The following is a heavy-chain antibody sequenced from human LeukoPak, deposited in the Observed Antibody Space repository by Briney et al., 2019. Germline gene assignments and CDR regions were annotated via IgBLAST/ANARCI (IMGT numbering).Heavy chain of an antibody. J-gene: IGHJ4*02. CDR2: INHSGST. Sequence: SETLSLTCAVYSGSFSGYSWSWIRQPPGKGLEWIGEINHSGSTNYNPSLSSRGTISVDTSKNQFSLKLSSVTAADTAVYYCATRYILIPRHWGEGMLVTVSS. CDR1: SGSFSGYS. V-gene: IGHV4-34*01. D-gene: IGHD5-12*01. CDR3: ATRYILIPRH.